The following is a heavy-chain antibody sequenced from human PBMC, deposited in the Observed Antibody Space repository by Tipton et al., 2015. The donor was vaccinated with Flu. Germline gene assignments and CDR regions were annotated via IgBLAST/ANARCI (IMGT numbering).Heavy chain of an antibody. CDR3: ARAKSGAFDI. CDR1: GDSISSGSYY. CDR2: IYTTGTT. V-gene: IGHV4-61*02. J-gene: IGHJ3*02. Sequence: TLSLTCTVSGDSISSGSYYWSWIRQPAGKGLEWIGRIYTTGTTSYNPSLKSRLTISVDTAKNQFSLKLTSVTAADTAMYYCARAKSGAFDIWGQGTGVTVSS.